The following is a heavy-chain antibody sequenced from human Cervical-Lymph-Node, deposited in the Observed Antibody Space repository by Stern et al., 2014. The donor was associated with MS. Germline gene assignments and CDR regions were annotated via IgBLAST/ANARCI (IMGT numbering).Heavy chain of an antibody. CDR1: GFSLSHVRMG. CDR3: ARIMQHLAGNAFDI. Sequence: QVTLKESGPVLVKPTETLTLTCTVSGFSLSHVRMGVSWIRQPPGKALEWLVHIFSDDENSYPPYLNGRLTISKDISKSQVILTMTHMDPADTATYYCARIMQHLAGNAFDIWGQGTMVSVSS. J-gene: IGHJ3*02. D-gene: IGHD6-13*01. V-gene: IGHV2-26*01. CDR2: IFSDDEN.